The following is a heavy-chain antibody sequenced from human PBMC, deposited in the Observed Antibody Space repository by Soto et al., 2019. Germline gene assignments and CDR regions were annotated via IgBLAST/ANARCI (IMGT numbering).Heavy chain of an antibody. CDR1: GFTFSSYA. D-gene: IGHD5-18*01. J-gene: IGHJ4*02. CDR3: XXQRAIH. Sequence: EVQLLESGGGLVQPGGSLRLSCAASGFTFSSYAMSWVRQAPGKGLEWVSAISGSGGSTYYADSVKGRFTISRDNSKXXXXXXXXXXXXXXXXXXXXXXQRAIHWGQGTLVTVSS. V-gene: IGHV3-23*01. CDR2: ISGSGGST.